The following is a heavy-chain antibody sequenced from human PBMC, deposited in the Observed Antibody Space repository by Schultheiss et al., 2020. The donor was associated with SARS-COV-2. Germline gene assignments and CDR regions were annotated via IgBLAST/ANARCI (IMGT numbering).Heavy chain of an antibody. Sequence: LSLTCAVSGGSISSSNWWSWVRQPPGKGLEWISYINEGGDVIFYADSIKGRFTISRDTAKSSLFLQMSSLRGDDTAVYYCARGAGSAWFAYWGRGTLVTVSS. CDR3: ARGAGSAWFAY. D-gene: IGHD6-25*01. CDR2: INEGGDVI. V-gene: IGHV3-48*03. CDR1: GGSISSSN. J-gene: IGHJ4*02.